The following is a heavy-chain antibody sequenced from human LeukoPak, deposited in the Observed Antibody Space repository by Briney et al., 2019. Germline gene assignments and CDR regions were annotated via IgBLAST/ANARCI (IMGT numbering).Heavy chain of an antibody. D-gene: IGHD2-2*01. V-gene: IGHV3-15*07. J-gene: IGHJ4*02. CDR2: IKSKTDGGTT. CDR3: TTDNIVVVPAASYYFDY. Sequence: GGSLRLSCAASGFTFNRAWMNWVRQAPGKGLEWVGRIKSKTDGGTTDYAAPVKGRFTISRDDSKNTLYLQMNSLKTEDTAVYYCTTDNIVVVPAASYYFDYWGQGTLVTVSS. CDR1: GFTFNRAW.